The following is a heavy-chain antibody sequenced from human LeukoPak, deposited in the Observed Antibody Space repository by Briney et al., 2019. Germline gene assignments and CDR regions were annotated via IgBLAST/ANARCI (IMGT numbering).Heavy chain of an antibody. CDR2: ISYDGSNK. Sequence: GGSLGLSRAASGFTFSSYGMHWVRQAPGKGLEWVAVISYDGSNKYYADSVKGRFTISRDNSKNTLYLQMNSLRAEDTAVYYCAKFTVTTGAFDYWGQGTLVTVSS. V-gene: IGHV3-30*18. CDR3: AKFTVTTGAFDY. D-gene: IGHD4-17*01. CDR1: GFTFSSYG. J-gene: IGHJ4*02.